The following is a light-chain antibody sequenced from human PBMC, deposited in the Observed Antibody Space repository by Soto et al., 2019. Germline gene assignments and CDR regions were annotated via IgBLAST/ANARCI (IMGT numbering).Light chain of an antibody. CDR1: QSVSIY. CDR3: QQRSNWLGT. Sequence: EIVLTQSPATLSLSPGERATLSCRASQSVSIYLAWYQQKPGQAPRLLIYDASNRATGIPARFSGSGSGTDFTLTISSLEPEDFAVYYCQQRSNWLGTFGPGTKVDIK. CDR2: DAS. J-gene: IGKJ3*01. V-gene: IGKV3-11*01.